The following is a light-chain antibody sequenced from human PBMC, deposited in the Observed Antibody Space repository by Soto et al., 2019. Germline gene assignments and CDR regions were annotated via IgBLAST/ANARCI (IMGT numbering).Light chain of an antibody. CDR2: AAS. V-gene: IGKV1-9*01. CDR3: QQLNSYPIT. J-gene: IGKJ5*01. CDR1: QDSNTF. Sequence: DIQVTQSPPSLSASVGDRVTVTCQASQDSNTFLNWFQQRPGEAPKLLIYAASTLQSGVPSRFSGSGSGTEFTLTISSLQPEDFATYYCQQLNSYPITFGQGTRLEIK.